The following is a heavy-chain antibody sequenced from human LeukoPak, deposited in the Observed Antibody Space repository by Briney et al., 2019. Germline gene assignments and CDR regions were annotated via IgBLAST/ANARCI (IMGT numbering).Heavy chain of an antibody. J-gene: IGHJ4*02. CDR3: ARHLRRAGSPFYYFDY. D-gene: IGHD1-14*01. V-gene: IGHV4-39*01. CDR1: GGSISSSSYY. Sequence: KTSETLSLTCTVSGGSISSSSYYWGWIRQPPGKGLEWIGSIYYSGSTYYNPSLKSRVTISVDTSKNRFSLKLSSVTAADTAVYYCARHLRRAGSPFYYFDYWGQGTLVTVSS. CDR2: IYYSGST.